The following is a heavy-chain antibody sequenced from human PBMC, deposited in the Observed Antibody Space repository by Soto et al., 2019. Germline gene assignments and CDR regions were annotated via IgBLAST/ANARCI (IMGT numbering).Heavy chain of an antibody. Sequence: GGSLRLSCAASGFIFSGYSMNWVRQAPGKGLEWVSSISGGSGYIDYADSVRGRFTISRDNSKNTLYLQMNSLRAEDTAVYYCAKAAHAKRYYYDSSGPIWGQGTMVTVSS. CDR1: GFIFSGYS. CDR2: ISGGSGYI. J-gene: IGHJ3*02. D-gene: IGHD3-22*01. CDR3: AKAAHAKRYYYDSSGPI. V-gene: IGHV3-21*01.